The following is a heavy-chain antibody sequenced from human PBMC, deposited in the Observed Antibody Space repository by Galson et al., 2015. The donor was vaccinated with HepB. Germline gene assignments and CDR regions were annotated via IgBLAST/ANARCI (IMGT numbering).Heavy chain of an antibody. D-gene: IGHD2-15*01. V-gene: IGHV1-18*01. J-gene: IGHJ5*02. CDR3: ARGAVVVAVGATENNWFDP. CDR1: GYTFSSYS. Sequence: SVKVSCKASGYTFSSYSITWVRQAPGQGLEWVGWISPHDRYTNYAQNFQGRVTMTTDTSTNTAYMELRSLRSDDTAIYYCARGAVVVAVGATENNWFDPWGRGTLVTVSS. CDR2: ISPHDRYT.